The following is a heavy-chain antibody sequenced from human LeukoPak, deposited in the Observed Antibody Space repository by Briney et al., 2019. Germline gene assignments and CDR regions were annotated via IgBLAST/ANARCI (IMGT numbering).Heavy chain of an antibody. CDR2: TYYRSKWYN. V-gene: IGHV6-1*01. CDR1: GDSVSSNSAA. CDR3: ARGETLGYCSSTSCYRSYYFDY. Sequence: SQTLSLTCAILGDSVSSNSAAWNWIRQSPSRGLEWLGRTYYRSKWYNDYAGSVRSRITINPDTSKNQFSLKLSSVTAADTAVYYCARGETLGYCSSTSCYRSYYFDYWGQGTLVTVSS. D-gene: IGHD2-2*01. J-gene: IGHJ4*02.